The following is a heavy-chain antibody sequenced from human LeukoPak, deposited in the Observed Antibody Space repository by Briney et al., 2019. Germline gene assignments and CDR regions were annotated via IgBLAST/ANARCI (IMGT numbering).Heavy chain of an antibody. CDR1: GGTFSSYA. CDR3: AMYAGYSSSSPFDY. D-gene: IGHD6-6*01. J-gene: IGHJ4*02. Sequence: GASVKVSCKASGGTFSSYAISWVRQAPGQGLEWMGGIIPIFGTANYAQKFQGRVTITADKSTSTAYMELSSLRSEDTAVYYCAMYAGYSSSSPFDYWGQGTLVTVSS. V-gene: IGHV1-69*06. CDR2: IIPIFGTA.